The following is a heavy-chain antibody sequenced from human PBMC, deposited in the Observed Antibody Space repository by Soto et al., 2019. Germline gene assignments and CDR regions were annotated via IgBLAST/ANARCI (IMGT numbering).Heavy chain of an antibody. Sequence: GGSLRLSCAAAGFTFRGYVMHWVRQAPGKGLVWVSPINSAGSSTNYADSVKGRFTISRDNAKNTLYLQVNSLRAEDTAVYYCARDLPAAEDYWGQGTLVTVSS. V-gene: IGHV3-74*01. J-gene: IGHJ4*02. CDR3: ARDLPAAEDY. CDR2: INSAGSST. CDR1: GFTFRGYV. D-gene: IGHD6-25*01.